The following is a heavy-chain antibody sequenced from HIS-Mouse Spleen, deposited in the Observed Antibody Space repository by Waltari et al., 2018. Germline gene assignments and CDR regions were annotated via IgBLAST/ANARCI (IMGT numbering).Heavy chain of an antibody. V-gene: IGHV4-39*07. D-gene: IGHD6-13*01. CDR2: IYSSGST. Sequence: QLQLQESGPGLVKPSETLSLACTVSGGSSSSSSYYWGWIRQPPGTGLEWIGSIYSSGSTYYNPSLKSRVTISVDTSKNQFSLKLSSVTAADTAVYYCAREIPYSSSWYDWYFDLWGRGTLVTVSS. CDR1: GGSSSSSSYY. J-gene: IGHJ2*01. CDR3: AREIPYSSSWYDWYFDL.